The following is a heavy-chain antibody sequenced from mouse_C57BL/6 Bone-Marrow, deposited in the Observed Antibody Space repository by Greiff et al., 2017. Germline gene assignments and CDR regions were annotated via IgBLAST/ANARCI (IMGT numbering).Heavy chain of an antibody. CDR2: INPNNGGT. Sequence: VQLKQSGPELVKPGASVKIPCKASGYTFTDYNMDWVKQSHGKSLEWIGDINPNNGGTIYNQKFKGKATLTVDKSSSTAYMELRSLTSEDTAVYYCARRATVVAFDVWGTGTTVTVSS. J-gene: IGHJ1*03. CDR1: GYTFTDYN. D-gene: IGHD1-1*01. V-gene: IGHV1-18*01. CDR3: ARRATVVAFDV.